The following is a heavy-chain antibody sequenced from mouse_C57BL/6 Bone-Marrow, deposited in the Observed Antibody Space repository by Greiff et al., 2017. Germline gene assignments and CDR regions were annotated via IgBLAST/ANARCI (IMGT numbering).Heavy chain of an antibody. Sequence: EVQLQQSGAELVKPGASVKLSCTASGFNIKDYYMHWVKQRTEQGLEWIGRIDPEDGETKYAPEFQGKATITADTSSNTAYLQLSSLTSEDTAVYYCAYYYGSSYWFAYWGQGTLVTVSA. CDR2: IDPEDGET. V-gene: IGHV14-2*01. CDR1: GFNIKDYY. J-gene: IGHJ3*01. D-gene: IGHD1-1*01. CDR3: AYYYGSSYWFAY.